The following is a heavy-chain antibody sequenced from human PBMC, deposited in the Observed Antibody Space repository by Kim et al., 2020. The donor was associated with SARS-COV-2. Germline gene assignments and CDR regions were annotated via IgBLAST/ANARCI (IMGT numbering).Heavy chain of an antibody. V-gene: IGHV1-58*01. CDR1: GFTFTSSA. CDR3: AAQPHYNPLWFGRGIFDY. D-gene: IGHD3-16*01. Sequence: SVKVSCKASGFTFTSSAVQWVRQARGQRLEWIGWIVVGSGNTNYAQKFQERVTITRDMSTSTAYMELSSLRSEDTAVYYCAAQPHYNPLWFGRGIFDYWGQGTLVTVSS. CDR2: IVVGSGNT. J-gene: IGHJ4*02.